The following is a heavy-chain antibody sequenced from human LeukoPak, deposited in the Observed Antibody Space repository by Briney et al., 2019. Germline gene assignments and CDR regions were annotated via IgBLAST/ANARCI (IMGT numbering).Heavy chain of an antibody. CDR3: ARSNGALDY. V-gene: IGHV1-2*02. D-gene: IGHD2-8*01. CDR2: INPNSCGT. CDR1: GYTFTGYY. Sequence: ASVKVACKASGYTFTGYYMHWVRQAPGQAVEWLGWINPNSCGTKYAQKFQGRVTMTRDTSISTAYMELSRLRSGDTAVYYCARSNGALDYWGQGTLVTVSS. J-gene: IGHJ4*02.